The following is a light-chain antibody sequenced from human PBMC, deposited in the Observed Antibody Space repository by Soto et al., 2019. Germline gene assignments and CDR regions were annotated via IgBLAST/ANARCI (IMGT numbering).Light chain of an antibody. Sequence: DIQMTQSPSSLSPSVGDRVTITCRASQDISTYLNWYQQKPGKAPKLLIYAASSLQSGVTSRFSGSGSETDFTLTISSLPPDDFATYSCQQNYSTTWTFGQGTKVEIK. CDR2: AAS. J-gene: IGKJ1*01. CDR1: QDISTY. V-gene: IGKV1-39*01. CDR3: QQNYSTTWT.